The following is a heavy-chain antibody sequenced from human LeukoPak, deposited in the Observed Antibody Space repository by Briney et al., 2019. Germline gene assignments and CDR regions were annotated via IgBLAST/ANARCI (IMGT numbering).Heavy chain of an antibody. CDR3: ANYGGSDAFDI. Sequence: GGSLRLSCAASGFTFSDYYMSWLRHAPGKGLEWVSYISSSGSTIYYADSVKGRFTISRDNAKNSLYRQMNSLRAEDTAVYYCANYGGSDAFDIWGQGTMVTVSS. D-gene: IGHD4-23*01. CDR2: ISSSGSTI. CDR1: GFTFSDYY. J-gene: IGHJ3*02. V-gene: IGHV3-11*01.